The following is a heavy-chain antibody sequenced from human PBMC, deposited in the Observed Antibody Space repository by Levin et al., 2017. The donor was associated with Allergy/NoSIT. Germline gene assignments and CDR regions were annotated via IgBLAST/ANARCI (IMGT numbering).Heavy chain of an antibody. CDR1: GFTFSSYS. Sequence: GESLKISCAASGFTFSSYSMNWVRQAPGKGLEWVSYISSSSSTIYYADSVKGRFTISRDNAKNSLYLQMNSLRAEDTAVYYCARDDLDTAMVGFYEQNYDYYMDVWGKGTTVTVSS. D-gene: IGHD5-18*01. CDR3: ARDDLDTAMVGFYEQNYDYYMDV. CDR2: ISSSSSTI. V-gene: IGHV3-48*01. J-gene: IGHJ6*03.